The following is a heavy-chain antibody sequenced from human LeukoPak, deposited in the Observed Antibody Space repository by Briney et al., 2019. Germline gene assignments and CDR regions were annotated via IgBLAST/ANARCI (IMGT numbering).Heavy chain of an antibody. CDR1: GGSISRYY. Sequence: SETLSLTCTVSGGSISRYYWSWIRQPPGKGLEWIGYKDYSGSTNYNRSLKSRVTISVDTSKNQFSLKLSSVTAADTAVYYCARGVGEWYYYDSSGYFDYWGQGTLATVSS. CDR2: KDYSGST. CDR3: ARGVGEWYYYDSSGYFDY. V-gene: IGHV4-59*01. D-gene: IGHD3-22*01. J-gene: IGHJ4*02.